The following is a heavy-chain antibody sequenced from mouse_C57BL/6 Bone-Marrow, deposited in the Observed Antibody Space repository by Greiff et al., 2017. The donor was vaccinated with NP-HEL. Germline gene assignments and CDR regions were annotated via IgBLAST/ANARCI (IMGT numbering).Heavy chain of an antibody. CDR2: IDPSDSYT. D-gene: IGHD5-1*01. J-gene: IGHJ4*01. CDR1: GYTFTSYW. CDR3: ARYLPYYAMDY. V-gene: IGHV1-59*01. Sequence: VQLQQPGAELVRPGTSVKLSCKASGYTFTSYWMHWVKQRPGQGLEWIGVIDPSDSYTNYNQKFKGKATLTVDTSSSTAYMQLSSLTSEDSAVYYCARYLPYYAMDYWGQGTSVTVSS.